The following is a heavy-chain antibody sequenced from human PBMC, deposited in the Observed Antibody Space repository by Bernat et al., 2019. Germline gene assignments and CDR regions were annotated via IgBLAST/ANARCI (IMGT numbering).Heavy chain of an antibody. Sequence: QVQLVESGGGLVKPGGSLRLSCAASGFTFSDYYMSWIRQAPGKGLEWVSYISSSGSTIYYADSVKGRFTISRDNAKNSLYLQMNSLRAEDTAVYYCARDLLSSSTRVRLGVTTIAIGYWGQGTLVTVSS. CDR2: ISSSGSTI. J-gene: IGHJ4*02. CDR1: GFTFSDYY. D-gene: IGHD2-21*02. V-gene: IGHV3-11*01. CDR3: ARDLLSSSTRVRLGVTTIAIGY.